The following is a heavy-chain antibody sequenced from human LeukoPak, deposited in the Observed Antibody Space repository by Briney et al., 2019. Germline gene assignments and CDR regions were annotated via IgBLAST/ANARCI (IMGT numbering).Heavy chain of an antibody. D-gene: IGHD4-23*01. CDR2: ISGSGGST. V-gene: IGHV3-23*01. J-gene: IGHJ3*02. Sequence: GGSLRLSCAASGFTFNDFAMSWVRQAPGKGLEWVSGISGSGGSTYYADSVKGRFTISRDNAKNSLYLQMNSLRAEDTSVYYCARAFRGNLLDAFDIWGQGTMVTVSS. CDR3: ARAFRGNLLDAFDI. CDR1: GFTFNDFA.